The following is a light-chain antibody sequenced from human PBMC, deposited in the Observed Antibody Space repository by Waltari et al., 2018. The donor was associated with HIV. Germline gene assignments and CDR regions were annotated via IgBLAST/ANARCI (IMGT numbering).Light chain of an antibody. V-gene: IGLV1-47*01. CDR1: SSNIGRNY. Sequence: QSVLTQPPPASGTPGQRATIPCSGSSSNIGRNYVSWYQQPPGTTPKLLIYSNTQRPSGVPDRFSGSKSGTSASLAISGLRSEDEADYYCAAWDDSLSGWVFGGGTKLTVL. CDR3: AAWDDSLSGWV. J-gene: IGLJ3*02. CDR2: SNT.